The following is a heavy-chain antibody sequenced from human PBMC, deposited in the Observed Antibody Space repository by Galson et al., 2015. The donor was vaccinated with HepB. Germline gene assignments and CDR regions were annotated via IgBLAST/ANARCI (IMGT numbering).Heavy chain of an antibody. CDR1: GFTFGDYA. D-gene: IGHD5-18*01. V-gene: IGHV3-49*03. Sequence: SLRLSCAASGFTFGDYAMSWFRQAPGKGLEWVGFIRSKAYGGTTEYAASVKGRFTISRDDSKSIAYLQMNSLKTEDTAVYYCTRSMVTPLEKYYFDYWGQGTLVTVSS. CDR3: TRSMVTPLEKYYFDY. CDR2: IRSKAYGGTT. J-gene: IGHJ4*02.